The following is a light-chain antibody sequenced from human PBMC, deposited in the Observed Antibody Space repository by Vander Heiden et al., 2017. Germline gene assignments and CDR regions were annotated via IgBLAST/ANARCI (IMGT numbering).Light chain of an antibody. CDR2: EDN. J-gene: IGLJ3*02. CDR1: RGSSGSNY. CDR3: QSYDSSNLRV. Sequence: NFMLTQPRYEADSTWTTVTISCTRSRGSSGSNYVQWYQQRPCSAPTTVIYEDNQRPSGVPDRFSCSIDSSSNSASLTISGLKTEDEADYYCQSYDSSNLRVFGGGTKLTVL. V-gene: IGLV6-57*04.